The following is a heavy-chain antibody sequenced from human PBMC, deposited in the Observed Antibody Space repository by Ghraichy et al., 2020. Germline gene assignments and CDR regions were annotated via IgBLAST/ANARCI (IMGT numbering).Heavy chain of an antibody. CDR3: AKSRGSLVGAAIWTRNYYYYGMDV. V-gene: IGHV3-30*02. CDR2: IRYDGSNK. D-gene: IGHD1-26*01. Sequence: GGSLRLSCAASGFTFSSYGMHWVRQAPGKGLEWVAFIRYDGSNKYYADSVKGRFTISRDNSKNTLYLQMNSLRAEDTAVYYCAKSRGSLVGAAIWTRNYYYYGMDVWGQGTTVTVSS. CDR1: GFTFSSYG. J-gene: IGHJ6*02.